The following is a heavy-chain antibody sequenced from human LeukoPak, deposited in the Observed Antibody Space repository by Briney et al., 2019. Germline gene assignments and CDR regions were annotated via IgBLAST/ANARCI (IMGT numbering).Heavy chain of an antibody. CDR3: ARERFDY. J-gene: IGHJ4*02. V-gene: IGHV1-18*01. CDR1: GYTFTSLG. Sequence: ASVKVSCKASGYTFTSLGISWVRQAPGQGLEWMGWISAYNANTNFAQNLQGRVTMTTDTSTRTAYLELRSLRSDDTAVYYCARERFDYWGQGTLVTVSS. CDR2: ISAYNANT.